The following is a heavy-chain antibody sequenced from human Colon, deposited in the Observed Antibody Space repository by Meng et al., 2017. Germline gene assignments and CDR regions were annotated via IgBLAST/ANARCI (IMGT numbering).Heavy chain of an antibody. V-gene: IGHV4-4*02. CDR2: IYHGGNT. CDR1: GGSINSSNW. Sequence: QVQLPTSGPGLVKPSGTLSLTCAVSGGSINSSNWWLWVRQPPGKGLEWLGEIYHGGNTNYNPSLKSRVTLSLDKSKNQFSLRLTSVTAADTAMYYCSRGVVAGAMVWFDPWGPGTLVTVSS. D-gene: IGHD2-2*01. J-gene: IGHJ5*02. CDR3: SRGVVAGAMVWFDP.